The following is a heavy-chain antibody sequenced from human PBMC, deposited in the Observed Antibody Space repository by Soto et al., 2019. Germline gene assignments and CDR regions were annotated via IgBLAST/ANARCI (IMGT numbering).Heavy chain of an antibody. CDR1: GFTFSTYA. J-gene: IGHJ4*02. V-gene: IGHV3-23*01. CDR2: ISSSSGGA. CDR3: AKRHYDGSGFGN. D-gene: IGHD3-22*01. Sequence: EVALLESGGGLVQAGGSLRLSCAASGFTFSTYAMSWVRQAPGKGLEWVSSISSSSGGAYYSDSVKGRFTISRDNSNSTLYLQMNSLRADDTAVYYCAKRHYDGSGFGNWGQGALVTVSS.